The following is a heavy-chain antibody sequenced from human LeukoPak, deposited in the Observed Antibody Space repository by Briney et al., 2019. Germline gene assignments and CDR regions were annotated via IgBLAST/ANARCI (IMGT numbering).Heavy chain of an antibody. CDR1: GSLFVNYW. CDR3: ARGGGSTWYGEFYN. J-gene: IGHJ1*01. CDR2: FYPGDSVT. D-gene: IGHD6-13*01. V-gene: IGHV5-51*01. Sequence: GGSLEISCKAAGSLFVNYWIGGVRRRSGRGREGMGIFYPGDSVTKYSPSFEGQVIISADKSLKTAYLEWSSLTASDSGIYFCARGGGSTWYGEFYNWGQGTLVTVSS.